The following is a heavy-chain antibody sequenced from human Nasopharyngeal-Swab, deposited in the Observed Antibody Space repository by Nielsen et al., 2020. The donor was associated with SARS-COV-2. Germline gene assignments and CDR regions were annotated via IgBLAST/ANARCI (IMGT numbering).Heavy chain of an antibody. D-gene: IGHD6-25*01. CDR3: ARQRVNNWFDP. V-gene: IGHV5-10-1*01. CDR2: IDPSDSYT. J-gene: IGHJ5*02. Sequence: ERQMPGKGLEWMGRIDPSDSYTNCSPSFQGHVTISADKSISTAYLQWSSLKASDTAMYYCARQRVNNWFDPWGQGTLVTVSS.